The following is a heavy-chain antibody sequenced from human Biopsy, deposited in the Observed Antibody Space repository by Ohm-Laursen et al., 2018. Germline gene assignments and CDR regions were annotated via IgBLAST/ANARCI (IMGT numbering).Heavy chain of an antibody. V-gene: IGHV3-11*01. CDR2: ISSSSSTI. J-gene: IGHJ4*02. D-gene: IGHD2/OR15-2a*01. Sequence: LSLTCAASGFTFSDYYMTWIRQAPGKGLECISYISSSSSTIYYADSVKGRFTISRDNAKKSLYLQMNSLRAEDTAVYYCASAVNRRFDYWGPGTLVIVSS. CDR1: GFTFSDYY. CDR3: ASAVNRRFDY.